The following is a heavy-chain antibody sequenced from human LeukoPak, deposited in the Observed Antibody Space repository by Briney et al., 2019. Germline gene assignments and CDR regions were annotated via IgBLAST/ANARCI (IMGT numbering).Heavy chain of an antibody. CDR1: GFDFSLYA. D-gene: IGHD6-13*01. CDR2: LSGGGDIT. V-gene: IGHV3-23*01. Sequence: GGSLRLSCVASGFDFSLYAMGWVRQAPGKGLEWVSGLSGGGDITYYADSVKGRFTISRDNSKNTLYLQMNSLRAEDTAVYYCARDWDDVSSSWSYFDYWGQGTLVTVSS. J-gene: IGHJ4*02. CDR3: ARDWDDVSSSWSYFDY.